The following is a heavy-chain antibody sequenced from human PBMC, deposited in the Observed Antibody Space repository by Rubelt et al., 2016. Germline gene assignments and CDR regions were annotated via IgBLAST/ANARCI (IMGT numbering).Heavy chain of an antibody. D-gene: IGHD6-13*01. CDR1: GGSISSSSYY. Sequence: QLQLQESGPGLVKPSETLSLTCTVSGGSISSSSYYWSWIRQPPGKGLEWIGEINHSGSTNYNPSLKSRVTISVDTSKNQFSLKRSSVTAADTAVYYCARGVAAAGSSYYYGMDVWGQGTTVTVSS. CDR2: INHSGST. V-gene: IGHV4-39*07. J-gene: IGHJ6*02. CDR3: ARGVAAAGSSYYYGMDV.